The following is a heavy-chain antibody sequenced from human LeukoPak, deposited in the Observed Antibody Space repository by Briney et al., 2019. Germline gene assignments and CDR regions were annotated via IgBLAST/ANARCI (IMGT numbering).Heavy chain of an antibody. J-gene: IGHJ3*02. Sequence: GGSLRLSCAASGFTFSSYGMHWVRQAPGKGLEWVAVISYDGSNKYYVDSVKGRFTISRDNAKNLLYLQMNSLRAEDTAVYYCARDPAREAYCGGDCYPDAFDIWGQGTMVTVSS. CDR2: ISYDGSNK. D-gene: IGHD2-21*02. CDR3: ARDPAREAYCGGDCYPDAFDI. V-gene: IGHV3-30*03. CDR1: GFTFSSYG.